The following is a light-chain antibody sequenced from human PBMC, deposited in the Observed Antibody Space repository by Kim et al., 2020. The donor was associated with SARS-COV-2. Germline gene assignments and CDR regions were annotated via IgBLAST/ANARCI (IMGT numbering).Light chain of an antibody. V-gene: IGKV3-11*01. Sequence: EIVLTQSPATLSLSPGDRATLSCRASQFVARYLAWYQQKPGQAPRLLIYDASNRAAGIPARFSGGGSGTDFTLTISSLEPEDCAVYYCQQRSNSPPWTFGQGTKVDIK. CDR3: QQRSNSPPWT. J-gene: IGKJ1*01. CDR1: QFVARY. CDR2: DAS.